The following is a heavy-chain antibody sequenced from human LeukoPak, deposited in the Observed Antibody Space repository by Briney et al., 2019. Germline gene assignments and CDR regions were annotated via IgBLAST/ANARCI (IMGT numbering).Heavy chain of an antibody. D-gene: IGHD2-15*01. J-gene: IGHJ4*02. CDR2: AYYSGHT. CDR3: ARHPFATPFDY. CDR1: GGSISHNY. V-gene: IGHV4-59*08. Sequence: SETLSLPCTVSGGSISHNYWSWIGPPPRKGLEWIGYAYYSGHTNYTSSLKSRVTMSLDTSKSQCSLRLSSVTAADTAVYFCARHPFATPFDYWGPGTLVTVSS.